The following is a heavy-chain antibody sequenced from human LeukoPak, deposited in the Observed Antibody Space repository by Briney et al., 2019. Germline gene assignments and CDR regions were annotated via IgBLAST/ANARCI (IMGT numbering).Heavy chain of an antibody. CDR3: ARETRNALDI. V-gene: IGHV3-53*01. Sequence: PGGSLRLSCAASGFTVSSNHMSWVRQAPGKGLEWVSVIYSGGSTYYADSVKGRFTISRDNSKNTLYLQMNSLRAEDTAVYYCARETRNALDIWGQGTMATVS. CDR1: GFTVSSNH. D-gene: IGHD1/OR15-1a*01. J-gene: IGHJ3*02. CDR2: IYSGGST.